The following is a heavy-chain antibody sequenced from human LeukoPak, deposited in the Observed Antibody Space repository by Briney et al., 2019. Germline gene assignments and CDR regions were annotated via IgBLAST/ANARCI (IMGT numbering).Heavy chain of an antibody. CDR2: INPILGST. V-gene: IGHV1-69*10. CDR3: AIVIVVAGTGGCAP. J-gene: IGHJ5*02. CDR1: GCTFTSYA. D-gene: IGHD6-19*01. Sequence: SVKVSCKASGCTFTSYAMSWVRQAPGQGLEWMGWINPILGSTNYAQKFQGRVTMTGDASTSTAYMELSSLRSEDTDVYYCAIVIVVAGTGGCAPWGEGAPVTVS.